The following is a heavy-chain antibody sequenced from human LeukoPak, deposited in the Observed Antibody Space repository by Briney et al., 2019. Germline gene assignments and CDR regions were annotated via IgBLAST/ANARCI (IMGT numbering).Heavy chain of an antibody. CDR3: ARAGAVAGVDY. Sequence: SETLSLTCAVYGGSFSGYYWSWIRQPPGKGLEWIGEINHSGSTNYNPSLKSRVTISVDTSKNQFSLKLSSVTAADTAVYYCARAGAVAGVDYWGQGTLVTVSS. D-gene: IGHD6-19*01. V-gene: IGHV4-34*01. CDR1: GGSFSGYY. CDR2: INHSGST. J-gene: IGHJ4*02.